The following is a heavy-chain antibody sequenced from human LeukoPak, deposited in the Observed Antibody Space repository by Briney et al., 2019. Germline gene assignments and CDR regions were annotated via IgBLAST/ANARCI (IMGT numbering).Heavy chain of an antibody. V-gene: IGHV3-48*03. CDR1: GFTFSSYE. Sequence: GGSLRLSCAASGFTFSSYEMNWVRQAPGKGLEWVSYISSSGSTIYYADSVKGRFTISRDNSKNTLYLQMNSLRAEDTAVYYCAKDRSGYSYGLPDEWGQGTLVTVSS. CDR2: ISSSGSTI. J-gene: IGHJ4*02. D-gene: IGHD5-18*01. CDR3: AKDRSGYSYGLPDE.